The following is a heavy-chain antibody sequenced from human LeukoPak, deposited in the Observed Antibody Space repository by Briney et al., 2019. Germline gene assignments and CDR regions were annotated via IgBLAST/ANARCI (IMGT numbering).Heavy chain of an antibody. CDR1: GFTFNSYS. D-gene: IGHD6-13*01. CDR3: ARVKMQQDDY. Sequence: GGSLRLSCAASGFTFNSYSMNWVRQAPGKGLEWVSYISSSSGTIYYADSVKGRFTISRDNAKNSLYLQMNSLRAEDTAVYYCARVKMQQDDYWGQGTLVTVSS. CDR2: ISSSSGTI. V-gene: IGHV3-48*01. J-gene: IGHJ4*02.